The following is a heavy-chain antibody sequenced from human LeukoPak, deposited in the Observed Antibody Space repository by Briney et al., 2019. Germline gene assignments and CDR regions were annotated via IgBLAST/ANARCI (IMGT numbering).Heavy chain of an antibody. CDR1: GFTFSSYW. V-gene: IGHV3-7*01. CDR2: IKQDGSEK. Sequence: GGSLRLSCAASGFTFSSYWMSWVRQAPGKGLEWVANIKQDGSEKYYVDSVKGRFTISRDNAKNSLYLQMNSLRAEDTAVYYCARDGWYCSSTSCYGRGFDYWGQGTLVTVSS. J-gene: IGHJ4*02. D-gene: IGHD2-2*01. CDR3: ARDGWYCSSTSCYGRGFDY.